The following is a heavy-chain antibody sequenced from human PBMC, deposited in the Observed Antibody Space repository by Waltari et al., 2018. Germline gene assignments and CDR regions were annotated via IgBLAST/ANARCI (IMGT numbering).Heavy chain of an antibody. CDR3: ARERIRVFGMVTYNWFDP. D-gene: IGHD3-3*01. V-gene: IGHV4-38-2*02. CDR2: ILQSGGT. Sequence: QVQLQESGPGLVKPSETLSLTCAVSGYSISSGYYWGWIRRPPGKGLELVGGILQSGGTYYNPSLKSRVTISIDTSKNQFSLKLGSVTAADTAVYYCARERIRVFGMVTYNWFDPWGQGTLVTVSS. CDR1: GYSISSGYY. J-gene: IGHJ5*02.